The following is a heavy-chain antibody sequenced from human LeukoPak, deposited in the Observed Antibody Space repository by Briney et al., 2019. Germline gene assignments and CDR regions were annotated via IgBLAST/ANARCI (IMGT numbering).Heavy chain of an antibody. CDR2: ISGSGGST. D-gene: IGHD3-10*01. Sequence: PGGSLRLSCAASGFTFSSYAMHWVRQAPGKGLEWVSAISGSGGSTYYADSVKGRFTISRDNSKNTLYLQMNSLRAEDTAVYYCAKVALWFGELFNAYYFDYWGQGTLVTVSS. J-gene: IGHJ4*02. CDR3: AKVALWFGELFNAYYFDY. V-gene: IGHV3-23*01. CDR1: GFTFSSYA.